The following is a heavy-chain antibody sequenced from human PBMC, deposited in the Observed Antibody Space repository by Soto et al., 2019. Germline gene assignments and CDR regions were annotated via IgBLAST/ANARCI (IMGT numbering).Heavy chain of an antibody. CDR1: GGSISSSNW. V-gene: IGHV4-4*02. D-gene: IGHD2-21*01. J-gene: IGHJ4*02. Sequence: QVQLQESGPGLVKPSGTLSLTCAVSGGSISSSNWWSWVHQPPGKGLEWIGEIYHSGSTNYNPSLKSRVTISVDKSKNQFSLKLSSVTAADTAVYYCARVVVVVYPGGALYYFDYWGQGTLVTVSS. CDR3: ARVVVVVYPGGALYYFDY. CDR2: IYHSGST.